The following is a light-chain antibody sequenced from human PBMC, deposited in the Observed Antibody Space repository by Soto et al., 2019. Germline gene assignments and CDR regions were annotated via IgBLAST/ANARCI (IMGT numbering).Light chain of an antibody. J-gene: IGLJ2*01. Sequence: NFMLTQPHSVSASPGETVTISCTRSSGRLATYYVQWYQKRPGSAPTTVIYEDNQRPSGVPGRFSGSIDRSSNSAALTISGLETEDEADYYCQSYDTTVVFGGGTKLTVL. CDR1: SGRLATYY. V-gene: IGLV6-57*04. CDR2: EDN. CDR3: QSYDTTVV.